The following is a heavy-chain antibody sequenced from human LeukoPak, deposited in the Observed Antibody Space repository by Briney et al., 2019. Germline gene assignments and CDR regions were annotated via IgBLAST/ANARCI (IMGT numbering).Heavy chain of an antibody. CDR3: AREVQDAFDI. V-gene: IGHV3-33*08. Sequence: PGGSLRLSCAASGFTFSTYGMTWVRQAPGKGLEWVALIWYDGSNEYYADSVKGRFAISRDNSKNTLYLQMNSLRAEDTAVYYCAREVQDAFDIWGQGTMVIVSS. CDR1: GFTFSTYG. CDR2: IWYDGSNE. J-gene: IGHJ3*02.